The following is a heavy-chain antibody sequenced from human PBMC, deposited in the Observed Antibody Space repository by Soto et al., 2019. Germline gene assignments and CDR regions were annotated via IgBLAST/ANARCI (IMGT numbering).Heavy chain of an antibody. V-gene: IGHV4-59*08. CDR2: IFDSGNA. D-gene: IGHD4-4*01. Sequence: TLSLTCTVSGGSINSYCWSWIRQPPGKGLEWIAYIFDSGNANYNPSLKSRVTISVDTSKNQFSLKLTSVTAADTAVYYCARHRRTTVAKFYFDNWGQGALVTVSS. J-gene: IGHJ4*02. CDR1: GGSINSYC. CDR3: ARHRRTTVAKFYFDN.